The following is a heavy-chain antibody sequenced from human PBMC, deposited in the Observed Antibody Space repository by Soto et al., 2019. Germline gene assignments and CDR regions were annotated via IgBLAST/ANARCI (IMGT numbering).Heavy chain of an antibody. CDR1: GGSISSGGYS. CDR3: SRVHIVVVTVDWWFDP. Sequence: SETLSLTCAVSGGSISSGGYSWGWIRQPPGKGLEWIGYIYHSGSTYYNPSLKSRVTISVDRSKNQFSLKLSSVTAADTAVYYCSRVHIVVVTVDWWFDPWGQGTLVTVSS. D-gene: IGHD2-21*02. CDR2: IYHSGST. J-gene: IGHJ5*02. V-gene: IGHV4-30-2*01.